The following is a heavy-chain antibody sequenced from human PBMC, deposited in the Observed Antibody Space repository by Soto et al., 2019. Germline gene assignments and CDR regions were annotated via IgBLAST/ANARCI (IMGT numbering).Heavy chain of an antibody. CDR2: ISNNGYDT. D-gene: IGHD4-17*01. Sequence: EVQLLESGGGLVQPGGSLRLSCAASGFFFSTYAMNWVRQAPGKGLEWVSAISNNGYDTYYAESVRGRFTISRDNSINTLYLQMSRLRTEDTAVCYCAHPRGYGVFDAVDIWGQGTMVTVSS. CDR1: GFFFSTYA. J-gene: IGHJ3*02. V-gene: IGHV3-23*01. CDR3: AHPRGYGVFDAVDI.